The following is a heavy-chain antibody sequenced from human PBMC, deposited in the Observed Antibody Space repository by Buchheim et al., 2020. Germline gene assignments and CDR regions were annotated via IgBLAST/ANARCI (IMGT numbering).Heavy chain of an antibody. CDR2: INPNSGGT. CDR1: GYTFTGYY. Sequence: QVQLVQSGAEVKKPGASVKVSCKASGYTFTGYYMHWVRQAPGQGLEWMGWINPNSGGTNYAQKFQGRVTMTRKTSISTAYMELSRLRSDDTAVYYCARTMSSSWYGGDYYFDYWGQGTL. D-gene: IGHD6-13*01. J-gene: IGHJ4*02. V-gene: IGHV1-2*02. CDR3: ARTMSSSWYGGDYYFDY.